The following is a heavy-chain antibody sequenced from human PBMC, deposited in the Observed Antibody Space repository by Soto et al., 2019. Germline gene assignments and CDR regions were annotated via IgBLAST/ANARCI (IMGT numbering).Heavy chain of an antibody. D-gene: IGHD2-21*02. CDR2: ISSSGST. Sequence: SETLSLTCTVSGDSIGGVGYWSWIHQFPGRGLEWIGCISSSGSTYYNPALNNRISLSLDTSQNQFSLKLLSVTAADTAIYYCARSGVTGIVIPSHWFDPWGQGTLVTVSS. J-gene: IGHJ5*02. CDR3: ARSGVTGIVIPSHWFDP. CDR1: GDSIGGVGY. V-gene: IGHV4-31*03.